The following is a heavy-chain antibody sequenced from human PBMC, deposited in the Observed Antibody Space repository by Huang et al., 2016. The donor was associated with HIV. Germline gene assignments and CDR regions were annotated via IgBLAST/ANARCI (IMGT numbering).Heavy chain of an antibody. CDR2: MNPTSGNT. CDR1: GYNFANDD. V-gene: IGHV1-8*01. J-gene: IGHJ4*02. CDR3: ARGRGGVNWSSWRLFDF. Sequence: QVQLVQSGAEVKKPGASVKVSCKASGYNFANDDIHWVRQAAGQGLEWMGWMNPTSGNTGYAQRFQVRPTMTRDSSVSTAYMELNSLTSKDTAVYYCARGRGGVNWSSWRLFDFWGQGTLITVFS. D-gene: IGHD2-21*02.